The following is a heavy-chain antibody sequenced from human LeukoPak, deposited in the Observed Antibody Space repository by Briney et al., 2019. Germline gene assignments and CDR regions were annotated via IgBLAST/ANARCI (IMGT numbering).Heavy chain of an antibody. J-gene: IGHJ4*02. CDR3: ATVHDSSLDY. CDR1: GFTFSSYS. CDR2: IKQDGSEK. D-gene: IGHD1-1*01. Sequence: GGSLRLSCAASGFTFSSYSMNWVRQAPGKGLEWVANIKQDGSEKYYVDSVKGRFTISRDNAKNSLYLQMNSLRAEDTAVYYCATVHDSSLDYWGQGTLVTVSS. V-gene: IGHV3-7*01.